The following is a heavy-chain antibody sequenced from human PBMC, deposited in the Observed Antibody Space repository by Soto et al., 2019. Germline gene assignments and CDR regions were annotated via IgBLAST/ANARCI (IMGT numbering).Heavy chain of an antibody. CDR3: ARDFGKYVATIYFDN. CDR1: GGSISSGGYY. D-gene: IGHD5-12*01. CDR2: IYYSGST. J-gene: IGHJ4*02. Sequence: SETLSLTCTVSGGSISSGGYYWSWIRQHPGKGLEWIGYIYYSGSTYYNPSLKSRVIMSVDTSKNQFSLQLRSVTAADTAVYYCARDFGKYVATIYFDNWGQGALVTVSS. V-gene: IGHV4-31*03.